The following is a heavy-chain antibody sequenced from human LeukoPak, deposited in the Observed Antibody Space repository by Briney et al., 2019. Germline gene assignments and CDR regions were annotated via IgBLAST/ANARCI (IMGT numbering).Heavy chain of an antibody. CDR1: GYSFTSYW. CDR3: ARGNVYYYDSSGYPDY. D-gene: IGHD3-22*01. J-gene: IGHJ4*02. CDR2: IYPGDSDT. V-gene: IGHV5-51*01. Sequence: GESLKISCKGSGYSFTSYWIGWVRQMPGKGLEWMGIIYPGDSDTRYSPSFQGQVTISADKYISTAYLQWSSLKASDTAMYYCARGNVYYYDSSGYPDYWGQGTLVTVSS.